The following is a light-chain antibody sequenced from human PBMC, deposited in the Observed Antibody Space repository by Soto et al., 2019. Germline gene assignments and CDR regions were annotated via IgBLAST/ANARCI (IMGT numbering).Light chain of an antibody. CDR3: KKPSIAPST. CDR1: QGIRNS. CDR2: AAS. V-gene: IGKV1-27*01. Sequence: DIQMTQSPSFLSASVGDRVTITCRASQGIRNSLAWYQHKPGKVPKLLIYAASTLYSGVSSRFSGSGSGTDLTLKIGSLNTEGVTVYYCKKPSIAPSTFGGGPKVEIK. J-gene: IGKJ4*01.